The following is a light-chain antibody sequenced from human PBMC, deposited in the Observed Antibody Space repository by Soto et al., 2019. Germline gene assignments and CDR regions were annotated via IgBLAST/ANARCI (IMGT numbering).Light chain of an antibody. CDR1: QSINNN. CDR3: QQYGTSRVT. V-gene: IGKV3-20*01. Sequence: EVVLTQSPGTLSLSPGERATLSCRASQSINNNLAWYQHKPGQAPRLLIYSASGRAAGIPDRFSGSGSRTDFTLTISRLEPEDFAVYYCQQYGTSRVTFGPGTKVDIK. CDR2: SAS. J-gene: IGKJ3*01.